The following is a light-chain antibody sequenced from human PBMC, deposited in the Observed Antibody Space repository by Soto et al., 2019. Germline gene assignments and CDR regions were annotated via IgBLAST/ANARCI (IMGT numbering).Light chain of an antibody. V-gene: IGKV3-15*01. CDR3: QQYNNWPPVT. J-gene: IGKJ4*01. Sequence: EIVMTHSPATLTASPGESAALSCRASQSVRSNLAWYQQKPGQAHRLLIYGTSTRPTGIPDRYSGSGSGTEFTLTISSLQSEDFAVYCCQQYNNWPPVTFGGGTKVEIK. CDR1: QSVRSN. CDR2: GTS.